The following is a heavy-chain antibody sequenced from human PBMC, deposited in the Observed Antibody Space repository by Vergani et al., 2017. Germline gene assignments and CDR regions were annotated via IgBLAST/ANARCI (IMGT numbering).Heavy chain of an antibody. CDR2: LSTTGGA. D-gene: IGHD1-1*01. CDR3: AGDTHSWKRAGR. Sequence: QVKLQESGPGLVKPSETLSLTCIVSGASVNSYYWSWIRQAPGKGLEWIGSLSTTGGATHASHNPSLKSRVSLSVDTSKSQFALRLTSVTAADSAIYCCAGDTHSWKRAGRWGRGLLVSVSS. CDR1: GASVNSYY. J-gene: IGHJ4*02. V-gene: IGHV4-59*02.